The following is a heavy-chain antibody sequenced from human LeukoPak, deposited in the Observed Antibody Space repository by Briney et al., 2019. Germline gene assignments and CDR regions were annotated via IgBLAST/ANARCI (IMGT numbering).Heavy chain of an antibody. CDR3: ARDGAAAAGLPHFDY. CDR1: GFTFSSYE. CDR2: ISSSSSYI. J-gene: IGHJ4*02. Sequence: GGSLRLSCAASGFTFSSYEMNWVRQAPGKGLEWVSSISSSSSYIYYADSVKGRFTISRDNAKNSLYLQMNSLRAEDTAVYYCARDGAAAAGLPHFDYWGQGTLVTVSS. D-gene: IGHD6-13*01. V-gene: IGHV3-21*01.